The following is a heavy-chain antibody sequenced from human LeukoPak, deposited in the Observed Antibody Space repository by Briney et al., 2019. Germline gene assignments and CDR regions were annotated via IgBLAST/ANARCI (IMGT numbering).Heavy chain of an antibody. V-gene: IGHV3-23*01. D-gene: IGHD6-19*01. CDR1: GFTFSSYA. J-gene: IGHJ1*01. CDR2: ISGSGDNT. CDR3: ARESIYSSSGWHPPSGYFQH. Sequence: GGSLRLSCAASGFTFSSYAMSWVRQVPGKGLEWVSVISGSGDNTYYADSVKGRFTISRDNSKNTLYLQMNSLRAEDTAVYYCARESIYSSSGWHPPSGYFQHWGQGTLVTVSS.